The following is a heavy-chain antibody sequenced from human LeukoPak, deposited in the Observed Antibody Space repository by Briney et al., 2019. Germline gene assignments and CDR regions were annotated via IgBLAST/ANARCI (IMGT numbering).Heavy chain of an antibody. D-gene: IGHD6-13*01. V-gene: IGHV4-59*08. J-gene: IGHJ4*02. CDR2: IHYSGDT. CDR3: ARLNIIGSSPVHHFDS. CDR1: GGSISDYY. Sequence: SETLSLTCSVFGGSISDYYWSWIRQPPDKGLEYIAYIHYSGDTDYNPSLKSRVSISVDTSKNHFSLKLRSVTAADTAVYYCARLNIIGSSPVHHFDSWGQGALVTVSS.